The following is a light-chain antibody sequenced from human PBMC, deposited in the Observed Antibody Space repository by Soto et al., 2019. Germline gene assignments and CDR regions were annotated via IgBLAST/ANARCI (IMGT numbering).Light chain of an antibody. J-gene: IGKJ1*01. CDR1: QSISDT. Sequence: ETVMTQSPATLSVSPGGRATLSCRASQSISDTLAWYQQKPGQAPRLLIHGASTRATGFPARFSGSGSGTDFTLTISSLQSEDFATYYCQQYNSYSRTFGQGTKVEIK. CDR3: QQYNSYSRT. V-gene: IGKV3-15*01. CDR2: GAS.